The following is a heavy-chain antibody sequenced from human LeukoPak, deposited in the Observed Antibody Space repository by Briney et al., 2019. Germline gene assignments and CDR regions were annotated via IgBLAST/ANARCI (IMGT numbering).Heavy chain of an antibody. J-gene: IGHJ4*02. CDR1: GGSISSYY. Sequence: ASETLSLTCTVSGGSISSYYWSWIRQPPGKGLEWIGYIYTSGSTNYNPSLKSRVTISVDTSKNQFSLKLSSVTAADTAVYYCARGDYGDLYFDYWGQGTLVTVSS. CDR2: IYTSGST. CDR3: ARGDYGDLYFDY. D-gene: IGHD4-17*01. V-gene: IGHV4-4*09.